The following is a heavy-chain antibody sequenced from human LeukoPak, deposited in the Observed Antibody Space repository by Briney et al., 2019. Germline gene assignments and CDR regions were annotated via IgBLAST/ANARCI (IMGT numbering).Heavy chain of an antibody. CDR3: ASVIAASGTRNWYFDL. D-gene: IGHD6-13*01. J-gene: IGHJ2*01. Sequence: ASVKVSCKASGYTFTEYYMHWVRQAPGQGLEWMGWINPNSGDTSYAQKFQGWVTMTRDTSISTAYMELSRLRSDDTAVYFCASVIAASGTRNWYFDLWGRGTLVTVSS. CDR1: GYTFTEYY. V-gene: IGHV1-2*04. CDR2: INPNSGDT.